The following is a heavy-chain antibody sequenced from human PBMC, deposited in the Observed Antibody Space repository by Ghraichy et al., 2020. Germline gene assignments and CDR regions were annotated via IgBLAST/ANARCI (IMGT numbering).Heavy chain of an antibody. Sequence: SETLSLTCTVSGGSITNAPYYWSWVRQHPVTGLEWMGNIDASGSTYYNPSLKSRLIISQDTSQNQFSLRLVSVTAADTAIYYCARARGYSYALLAYYFDIWGQGALITVSS. CDR2: IDASGST. J-gene: IGHJ4*02. CDR3: ARARGYSYALLAYYFDI. D-gene: IGHD5-18*01. V-gene: IGHV4-31*03. CDR1: GGSITNAPYY.